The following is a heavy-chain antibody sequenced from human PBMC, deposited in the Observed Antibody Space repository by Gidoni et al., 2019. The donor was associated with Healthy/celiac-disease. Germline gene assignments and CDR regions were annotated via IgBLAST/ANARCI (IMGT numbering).Heavy chain of an antibody. CDR3: ASSARVWNDVGVWTFDY. D-gene: IGHD1-1*01. J-gene: IGHJ4*02. V-gene: IGHV3-21*01. CDR2: ISSSSSYI. Sequence: EVQLVESGGGLVKPGGSLSLSCAASGFTFRSYSMNWVRQAPGKGLEWVSYISSSSSYIYYADSVNGRFTISRDNAKNSLYLQMNSLRAEDTAVYYCASSARVWNDVGVWTFDYWGQGTLVTVSS. CDR1: GFTFRSYS.